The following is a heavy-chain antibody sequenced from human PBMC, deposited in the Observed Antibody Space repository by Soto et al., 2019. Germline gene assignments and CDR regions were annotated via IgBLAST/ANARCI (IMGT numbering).Heavy chain of an antibody. D-gene: IGHD6-19*01. CDR2: ISYDGSNK. Sequence: GVSLRLSCAASGFTFSSYGMHWVRQAPGKGLEWVAVISYDGSNKYYADSVKGRFTISRDNSKNTLYLQMNSLRAEDTAVYYCAKDLRWLSTYYYGMDFWGQGTTVTVSS. J-gene: IGHJ6*02. CDR1: GFTFSSYG. V-gene: IGHV3-30*18. CDR3: AKDLRWLSTYYYGMDF.